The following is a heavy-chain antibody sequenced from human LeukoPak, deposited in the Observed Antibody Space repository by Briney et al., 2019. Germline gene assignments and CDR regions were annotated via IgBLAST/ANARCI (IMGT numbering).Heavy chain of an antibody. V-gene: IGHV3-49*04. CDR2: IRSKAFGETA. CDR1: GFTFGDYA. J-gene: IGHJ4*02. CDR3: TRDRGSSTLGDY. D-gene: IGHD7-27*01. Sequence: GGSLRLSCTVSGFTFGDYAINWVRQAPGKGPEWVGFIRSKAFGETAEYAASVKGRFTISRDDSKSIAYLQMNSQKTEDTAVYYCTRDRGSSTLGDYWGQGTLVTVSS.